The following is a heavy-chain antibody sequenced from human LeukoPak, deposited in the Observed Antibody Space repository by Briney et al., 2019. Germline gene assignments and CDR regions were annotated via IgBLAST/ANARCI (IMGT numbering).Heavy chain of an antibody. CDR3: ASTVTTMAFDI. D-gene: IGHD4-17*01. Sequence: GESLKIPCKGSGYSFTSYWIGWVRQMPGKGLEWMGIIYPGDSDTRHSPSFQGQVTISADKSISTAYLQWSSLKASDTAMYYCASTVTTMAFDIWGQGTMVTVSS. CDR1: GYSFTSYW. V-gene: IGHV5-51*01. CDR2: IYPGDSDT. J-gene: IGHJ3*02.